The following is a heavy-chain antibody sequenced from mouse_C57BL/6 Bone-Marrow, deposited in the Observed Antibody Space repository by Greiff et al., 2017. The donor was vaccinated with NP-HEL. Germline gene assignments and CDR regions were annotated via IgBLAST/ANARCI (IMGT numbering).Heavy chain of an antibody. CDR2: IYPGDGDT. V-gene: IGHV1-80*01. CDR1: GYAFSSYW. J-gene: IGHJ1*03. CDR3: AGPRTTSHWYFDV. D-gene: IGHD2-12*01. Sequence: QVQLQQSGAELVKPGASVKISCKASGYAFSSYWMSWVKQRPGKGLEWIGQIYPGDGDTNYNGKFKGKATLTADKASSTAYMQLSSLTSEDSAVYFCAGPRTTSHWYFDVWGTGTTVTVSS.